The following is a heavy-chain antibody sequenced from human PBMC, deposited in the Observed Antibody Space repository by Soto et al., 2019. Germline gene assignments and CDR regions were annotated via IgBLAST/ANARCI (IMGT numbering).Heavy chain of an antibody. Sequence: GGSLRLSCAASGFSFSSYAMTWVRQAPGKGLDWVSAISGSGDYTYYANSVKGRFTISRDNSKNTLYLQVDTLKAEDSAGYYCAESQDGVWSGREYSDYYYLDDWGKGTTVTVSS. CDR3: AESQDGVWSGREYSDYYYLDD. CDR2: ISGSGDYT. D-gene: IGHD3-3*01. J-gene: IGHJ6*03. V-gene: IGHV3-23*01. CDR1: GFSFSSYA.